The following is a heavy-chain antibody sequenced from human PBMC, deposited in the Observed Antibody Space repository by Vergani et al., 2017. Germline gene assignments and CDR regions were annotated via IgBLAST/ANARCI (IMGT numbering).Heavy chain of an antibody. CDR3: AREVSNAYYYYFYYMDV. V-gene: IGHV4-31*03. Sequence: VPLQESGPGLVKPSQTLSLPCTVPGGPISSGCHYLSWIRQHPGKGLEWIGYIYYSGSTYYNPSLKSRVTISVDTSKNQFSLKLSSVTAADTAVYYCAREVSNAYYYYFYYMDVWGKGTTVTVSS. J-gene: IGHJ6*03. D-gene: IGHD4-11*01. CDR1: GGPISSGCHY. CDR2: IYYSGST.